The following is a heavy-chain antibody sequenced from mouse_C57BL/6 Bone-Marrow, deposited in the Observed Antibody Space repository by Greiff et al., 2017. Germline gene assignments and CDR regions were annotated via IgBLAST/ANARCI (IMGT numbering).Heavy chain of an antibody. CDR3: TLIATVVAKNYFDY. Sequence: VHVKQSGTVLARPGASVKMSCKTSGYTFTSYWMHWVKQRPGQGLEWIGAIYPGNSDTSYNQKFKGKAKLTAVTSASTAYMELSSLTNEDSAVYYCTLIATVVAKNYFDYWGQGTTLTVSS. CDR1: GYTFTSYW. D-gene: IGHD1-1*01. CDR2: IYPGNSDT. V-gene: IGHV1-5*01. J-gene: IGHJ2*01.